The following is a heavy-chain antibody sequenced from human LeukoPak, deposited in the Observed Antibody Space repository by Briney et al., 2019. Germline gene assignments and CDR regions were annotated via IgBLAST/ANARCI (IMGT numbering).Heavy chain of an antibody. CDR3: AGSSSGFGYFDY. D-gene: IGHD6-6*01. Sequence: GGSLRLSCAASGFTFSSYAMSWVRQAPGKGLEWVSAISGSGGSTYYADSVKGRFTISRDNSKNTLYLQMNSLRAEDTAVYYCAGSSSGFGYFDYWGQGTLVTVSS. CDR2: ISGSGGST. V-gene: IGHV3-23*01. J-gene: IGHJ4*02. CDR1: GFTFSSYA.